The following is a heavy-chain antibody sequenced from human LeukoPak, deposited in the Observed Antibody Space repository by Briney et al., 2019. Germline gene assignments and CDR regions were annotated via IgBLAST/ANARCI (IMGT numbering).Heavy chain of an antibody. CDR3: GKASLQSLPNNGRYSHLPEH. CDR2: IDPEDGET. Sequence: VKISCKASGYTVTDCYMLWVQQAPGKGLEWMGRIDPEDGETKYYEKFQGRVTVTADTATDPVFMELSGLTSEDPAVYYCGKASLQSLPNNGRYSHLPEHCGQRALVT. CDR1: GYTVTDCY. D-gene: IGHD1/OR15-1a*01. J-gene: IGHJ4*02. V-gene: IGHV1-69-2*01.